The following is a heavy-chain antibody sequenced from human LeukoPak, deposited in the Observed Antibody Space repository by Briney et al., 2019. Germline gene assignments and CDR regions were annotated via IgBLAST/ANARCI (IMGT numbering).Heavy chain of an antibody. J-gene: IGHJ4*02. Sequence: GGSLRLSCAASGFTFSSYGMHWVRQAPGKGLEWVSFIRYDGSNKYYADSVKGRFTISRDNSKSTLYLQMNSLRAEDTAVYYCAKSRGAAAGTTLDFDYWGQGTLVTVSS. CDR3: AKSRGAAAGTTLDFDY. CDR1: GFTFSSYG. CDR2: IRYDGSNK. D-gene: IGHD6-13*01. V-gene: IGHV3-30*02.